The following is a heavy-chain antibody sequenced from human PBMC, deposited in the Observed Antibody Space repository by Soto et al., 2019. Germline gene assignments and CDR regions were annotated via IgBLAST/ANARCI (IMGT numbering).Heavy chain of an antibody. D-gene: IGHD3-3*01. J-gene: IGHJ5*02. CDR2: IKQDGSEK. CDR3: ARDKENVLQFLEWFNWFDP. Sequence: GGSLRLSCAASGFTFSSYWMSWVRQAPGKGLEWVANIKQDGSEKYYVDSVKGRFTISRDNAKNSLYLQMNSLRAEDTAVYYCARDKENVLQFLEWFNWFDPWGQGTLVTVSS. CDR1: GFTFSSYW. V-gene: IGHV3-7*03.